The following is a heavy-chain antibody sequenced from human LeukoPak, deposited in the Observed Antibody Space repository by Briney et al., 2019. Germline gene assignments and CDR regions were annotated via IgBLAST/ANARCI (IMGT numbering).Heavy chain of an antibody. CDR2: IYSDNT. CDR3: ARRAGAYSQPYDY. V-gene: IGHV3-53*01. D-gene: IGHD4/OR15-4a*01. J-gene: IGHJ4*02. CDR1: GFTVSSNS. Sequence: GGSLRLSCTVSGFTVSSNSMSWVRQAPGKGLEWVSFIYSDNTHYSDSVKGRLPISRHKSKNTLYHQMDSLGGEDTAVYYCARRAGAYSQPYDYGGQGTLVTVSS.